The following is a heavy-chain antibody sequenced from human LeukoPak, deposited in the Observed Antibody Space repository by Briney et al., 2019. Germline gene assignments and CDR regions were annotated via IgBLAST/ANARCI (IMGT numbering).Heavy chain of an antibody. D-gene: IGHD2-15*01. CDR3: AKVLVGYCSGGSCYSSEYFQH. CDR2: ISGSGGSI. Sequence: GGSLRLSCVASGFTFSSCAMNWVRQAPGKGLEWVSAISGSGGSIYYAESVKGRFTISRDNSKNTLYLQMNSLRAEDTAVYYCAKVLVGYCSGGSCYSSEYFQHWGQGTLVTVSS. J-gene: IGHJ1*01. CDR1: GFTFSSCA. V-gene: IGHV3-23*01.